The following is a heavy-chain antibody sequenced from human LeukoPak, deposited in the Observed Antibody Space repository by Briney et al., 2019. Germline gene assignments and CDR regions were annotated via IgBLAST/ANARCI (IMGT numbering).Heavy chain of an antibody. J-gene: IGHJ4*02. CDR2: IYAGGDT. CDR3: ARSGSGWFDY. V-gene: IGHV3-53*01. CDR1: GFTVSTNF. D-gene: IGHD6-19*01. Sequence: GGSLRLSCAASGFTVSTNFMSWVRQAPGKGLEWVSVIYAGGDTYYADSVKGRFTISRDNSKNTLYLQMNSLRAEDTAVYYCARSGSGWFDYWGQGTLVTVSS.